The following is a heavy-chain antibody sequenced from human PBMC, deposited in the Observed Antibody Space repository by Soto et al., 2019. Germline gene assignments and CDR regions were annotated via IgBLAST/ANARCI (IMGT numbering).Heavy chain of an antibody. D-gene: IGHD6-25*01. V-gene: IGHV4-61*05. CDR2: IYYSGST. Sequence: SETLSLTCTVSGGSINNNYYYWGWVRQPPGKGLEWIGNIYYSGSTNYNPSLKSRVTISVDTSKNQFSLKLSSVTAADTAVYYCARPHGGSSGWDNWFDPWGQGTLVTVSS. CDR1: GGSINNNYYY. CDR3: ARPHGGSSGWDNWFDP. J-gene: IGHJ5*02.